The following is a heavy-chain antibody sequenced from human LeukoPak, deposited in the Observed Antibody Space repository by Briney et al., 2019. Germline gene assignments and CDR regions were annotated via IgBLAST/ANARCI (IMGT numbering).Heavy chain of an antibody. D-gene: IGHD2-2*01. CDR3: ARGRGYCSSTSCSPLWYFDY. CDR2: IKQDGSEK. CDR1: GFTFSSYW. Sequence: GGSLRLSRAASGFTFSSYWMSWVRQAPGKGLEWVANIKQDGSEKYYVDSVKGRFTISRDNAKNSLYLQMNSLRAEDTAVYYCARGRGYCSSTSCSPLWYFDYWGQGTLVTVSS. J-gene: IGHJ4*02. V-gene: IGHV3-7*03.